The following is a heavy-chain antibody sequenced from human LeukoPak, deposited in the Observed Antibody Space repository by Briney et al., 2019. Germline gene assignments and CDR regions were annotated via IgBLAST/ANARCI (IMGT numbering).Heavy chain of an antibody. V-gene: IGHV3-48*03. D-gene: IGHD1-26*01. CDR3: AEEVGNTYPTFDY. Sequence: GGSLRLSCAASGFTFGSFEMNWVRQAPGKGLEWVSYISGSGNTIYYADSVKGRFTISRDNSKNTLYLQMNSLRAEDTALYYCAEEVGNTYPTFDYWGQGTLVTVSS. J-gene: IGHJ4*02. CDR1: GFTFGSFE. CDR2: ISGSGNTI.